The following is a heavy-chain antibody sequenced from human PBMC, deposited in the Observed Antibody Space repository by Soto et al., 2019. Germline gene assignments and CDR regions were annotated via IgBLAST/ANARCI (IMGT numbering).Heavy chain of an antibody. Sequence: SQTLSLTCVISGDSVSSNSAAWNWIRQSPSRGLEWLGRTYYRSKWYNDYAVSVKSRITINPDTSKNQFSLQLNSVTPEDTAVYYCARVSNYDFWSGSRPIDYWGQGTLVTVSS. V-gene: IGHV6-1*01. J-gene: IGHJ4*02. CDR3: ARVSNYDFWSGSRPIDY. CDR2: TYYRSKWYN. CDR1: GDSVSSNSAA. D-gene: IGHD3-3*01.